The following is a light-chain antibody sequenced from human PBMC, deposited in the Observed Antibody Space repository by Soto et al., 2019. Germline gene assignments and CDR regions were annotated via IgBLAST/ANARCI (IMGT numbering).Light chain of an antibody. Sequence: QSVLTQPASVSGSPGQAITISCTGTSSDVGGYNYVSWYQQHPGKAPKLMIYEVSNRPSGVSDRFSGSKSGNTASLTISGLQAEDEADYYCTSYTSSSTPVFGTGIKVTVL. CDR2: EVS. V-gene: IGLV2-14*01. CDR3: TSYTSSSTPV. J-gene: IGLJ1*01. CDR1: SSDVGGYNY.